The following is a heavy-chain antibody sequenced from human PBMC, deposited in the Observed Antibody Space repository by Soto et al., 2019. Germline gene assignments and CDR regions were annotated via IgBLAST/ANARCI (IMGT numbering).Heavy chain of an antibody. CDR3: ARDPIYDFWSGYVGGANYYYGMDV. V-gene: IGHV1-69*13. CDR1: GGTFSSYA. D-gene: IGHD3-3*01. Sequence: SVKVSCKASGGTFSSYAISWVRQAPGQGLEWMGGIIPIFGTANYAQKFQGRVTITADESTSTAYMELSSLRSEDTAVYYCARDPIYDFWSGYVGGANYYYGMDVWGQGTMVTVSS. J-gene: IGHJ6*02. CDR2: IIPIFGTA.